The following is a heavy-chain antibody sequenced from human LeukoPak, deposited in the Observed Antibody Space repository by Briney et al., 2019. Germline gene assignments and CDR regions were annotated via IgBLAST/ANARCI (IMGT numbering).Heavy chain of an antibody. D-gene: IGHD6-13*01. CDR1: GFTFRNYG. V-gene: IGHV3-30*18. J-gene: IGHJ4*02. CDR2: ISKDGGSNK. CDR3: AKVGIGSRDGYFDY. Sequence: AGGSLRLSCAASGFTFRNYGMHWVRQAPGKGLEWVAVISKDGGSNKYHADSVKGRFTISRDNSMNTLYLQMNNLRAEDTAVYYCAKVGIGSRDGYFDYWGQGTLVTVSS.